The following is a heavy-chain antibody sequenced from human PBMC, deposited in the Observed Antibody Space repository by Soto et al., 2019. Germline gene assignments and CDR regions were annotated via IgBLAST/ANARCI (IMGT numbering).Heavy chain of an antibody. CDR3: VRVGLVGPTSLSNAWFDP. CDR1: GCTFTRHW. CDR2: IYPGDSDT. Sequence: GESLKISCKGSGCTFTRHWIGWVRQMPGKGLEWLGIIYPGDSDTRYSPSFQGQVTFSADKSISTAYLQWSSLKASDTAMYYCVRVGLVGPTSLSNAWFDPWGQGTLVTV. J-gene: IGHJ5*02. V-gene: IGHV5-51*01. D-gene: IGHD1-26*01.